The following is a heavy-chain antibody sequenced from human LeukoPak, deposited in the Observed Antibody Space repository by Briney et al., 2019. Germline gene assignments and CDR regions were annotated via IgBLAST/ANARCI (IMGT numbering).Heavy chain of an antibody. D-gene: IGHD6-6*01. J-gene: IGHJ4*02. CDR1: GYTFTGYY. Sequence: GASVKVSCKASGYTFTGYYMHWVRQAPGQGLEWMGWINPNSGGTNYAQKFQGRVTMTRDTSISTAYMELSRLRSDDTAVYYCARVSGGSSTSFDYWGRGTLVTVSS. CDR3: ARVSGGSSTSFDY. CDR2: INPNSGGT. V-gene: IGHV1-2*02.